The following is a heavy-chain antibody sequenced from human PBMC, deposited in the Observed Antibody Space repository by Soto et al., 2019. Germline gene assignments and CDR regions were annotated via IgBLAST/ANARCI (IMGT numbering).Heavy chain of an antibody. CDR3: ARRGLYSSSSSWGY. CDR2: IYYSGST. V-gene: IGHV4-39*01. CDR1: GDSISSSSYY. J-gene: IGHJ4*02. D-gene: IGHD6-6*01. Sequence: PSETLSLTCTVSGDSISSSSYYWGWIRQPPGKGLEWIGSIYYSGSTYYNPSLKSRVTISVDTSKNQFSLKLSSVTAADTAVYYCARRGLYSSSSSWGYWGQGTLVTVSS.